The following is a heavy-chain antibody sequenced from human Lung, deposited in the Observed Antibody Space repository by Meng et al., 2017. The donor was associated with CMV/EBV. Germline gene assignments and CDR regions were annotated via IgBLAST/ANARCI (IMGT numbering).Heavy chain of an antibody. CDR3: ARVPRSRYYYYVMDV. Sequence: SXKISXAASGFTFSSYEMNWVRQAPGKGLEWVSCISSSGSTIYYADSVKGRFTISRDNAKNSLYLQMNSLRAEDTAVYYCARVPRSRYYYYVMDVWGQGXTVTVSS. D-gene: IGHD3-10*01. CDR1: GFTFSSYE. J-gene: IGHJ6*02. CDR2: ISSSGSTI. V-gene: IGHV3-48*03.